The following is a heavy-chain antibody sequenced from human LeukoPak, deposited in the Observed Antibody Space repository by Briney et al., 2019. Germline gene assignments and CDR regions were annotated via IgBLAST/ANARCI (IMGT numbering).Heavy chain of an antibody. CDR1: GGSFSGYY. J-gene: IGHJ4*02. CDR3: ARNRGITRLFDY. CDR2: INHSGST. V-gene: IGHV4-34*01. Sequence: SETLSLTCAVYGGSFSGYYWSWIRQPPGKGLEWIGEINHSGSTNYNPSLKSRVTIPVDTSKNQFSLKLSSVTAADTAVYYCARNRGITRLFDYWGQGTLVTVSS. D-gene: IGHD3-10*01.